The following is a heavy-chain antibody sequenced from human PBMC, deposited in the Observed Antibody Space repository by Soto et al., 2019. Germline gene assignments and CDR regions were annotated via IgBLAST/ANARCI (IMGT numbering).Heavy chain of an antibody. CDR3: ARVVVVPAAGIDY. D-gene: IGHD2-2*01. J-gene: IGHJ4*02. CDR1: GFTFSSYS. V-gene: IGHV3-21*01. CDR2: ISSSSSYI. Sequence: EVQLVESGGGLVKPGGSLRLSCAASGFTFSSYSMNWVRQAQGKGLEWVSSISSSSSYIYYADSVKGRFTISRDNAKNALYLQMNSLRAEDTAGYSCARVVVVPAAGIDYWGQGTLVTVSS.